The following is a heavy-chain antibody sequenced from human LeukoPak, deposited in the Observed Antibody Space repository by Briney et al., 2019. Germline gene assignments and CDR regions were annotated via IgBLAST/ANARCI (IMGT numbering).Heavy chain of an antibody. Sequence: ASVKVSCKASGYTFTDYYMHWVRQAPGQGLEWMGWINPHSGGTNYAQKFQGRVTMTRNTSISTVYMEVSRLRSDDTAVYYCARDSSYSSSLYYFEYWGQGTLVTVSS. J-gene: IGHJ4*02. D-gene: IGHD6-6*01. CDR1: GYTFTDYY. CDR3: ARDSSYSSSLYYFEY. CDR2: INPHSGGT. V-gene: IGHV1-2*02.